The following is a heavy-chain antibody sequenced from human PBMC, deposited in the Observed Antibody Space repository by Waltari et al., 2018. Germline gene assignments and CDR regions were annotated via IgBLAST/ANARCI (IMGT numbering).Heavy chain of an antibody. J-gene: IGHJ4*02. CDR3: ARWGLTTVTVDY. CDR2: IYYSGST. Sequence: QLQLQESGPGLVKPSETLSLTCTVPGGSISSSSYYWGWIRQPPGKGLEWIGSIYYSGSTYYNPSLKSRVTISVDTSKNQFSLKLSSVTAADTAVYYCARWGLTTVTVDYWGQGTLVTVSS. CDR1: GGSISSSSYY. D-gene: IGHD4-17*01. V-gene: IGHV4-39*01.